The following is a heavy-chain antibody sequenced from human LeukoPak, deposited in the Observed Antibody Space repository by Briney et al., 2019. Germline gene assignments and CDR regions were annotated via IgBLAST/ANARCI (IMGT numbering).Heavy chain of an antibody. J-gene: IGHJ6*02. CDR2: INHSGST. Sequence: PSETLSLTCAVYVGSFSGYYWTWIRQPPGKGLEWIGDINHSGSTNYNPSLKSRVTISVDTSKNQFSLKLSSVTAADTAVYYCARVTGWGYYYYYYGMDVWGQGTTVTVSS. D-gene: IGHD2-21*01. CDR3: ARVTGWGYYYYYYGMDV. CDR1: VGSFSGYY. V-gene: IGHV4-34*01.